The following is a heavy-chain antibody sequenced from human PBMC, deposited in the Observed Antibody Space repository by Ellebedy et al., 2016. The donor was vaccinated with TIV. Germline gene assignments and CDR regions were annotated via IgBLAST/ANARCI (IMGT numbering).Heavy chain of an antibody. V-gene: IGHV4-39*07. CDR1: GGSISSYY. CDR2: IYYSGST. D-gene: IGHD6-19*01. Sequence: SETLSLXXTVSGGSISSYYWGWIRQPPGKGLEWIGSIYYSGSTYYNPSLKSRVTISVDTSKNQFSLKLSSVTAADTAVYYCARDLYSSGWGYWGQGTLVTVSS. CDR3: ARDLYSSGWGY. J-gene: IGHJ4*02.